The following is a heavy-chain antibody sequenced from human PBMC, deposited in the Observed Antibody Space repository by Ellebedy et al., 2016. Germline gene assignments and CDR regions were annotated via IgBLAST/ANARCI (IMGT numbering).Heavy chain of an antibody. CDR2: IFTIGTT. CDR3: AGSFPGVVTHH. CDR1: GSDVSSNF. V-gene: IGHV3-53*01. Sequence: GESLKISCAASGSDVSSNFMSWVRQAPGRGLEWVAIIFTIGTTYYTDSVKGRFIIPRDNFKNTLYLEMSALRAEDTAVYYCAGSFPGVVTHHWGQGTLVSVSS. J-gene: IGHJ5*02. D-gene: IGHD3-3*01.